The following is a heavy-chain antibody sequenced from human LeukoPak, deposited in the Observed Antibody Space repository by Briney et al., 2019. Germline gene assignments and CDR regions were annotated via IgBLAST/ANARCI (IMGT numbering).Heavy chain of an antibody. J-gene: IGHJ6*03. D-gene: IGHD2-2*01. CDR2: VYYDGST. CDR3: ARFGGCSSTTCYRGAQYYYYYMDV. CDR1: GGSISSYY. V-gene: IGHV4-59*01. Sequence: SETLSLTCTVSGGSISSYYWSWIRQPPGKGLEWIGHVYYDGSTNYSPSLKRRVTISVDTSRNQFSVKLSSVTAADTAVYYCARFGGCSSTTCYRGAQYYYYYMDVWGKGSTVTVSS.